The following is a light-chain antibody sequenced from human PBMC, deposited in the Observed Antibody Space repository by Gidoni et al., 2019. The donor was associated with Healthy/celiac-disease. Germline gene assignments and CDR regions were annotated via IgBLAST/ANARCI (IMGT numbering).Light chain of an antibody. CDR2: DAS. V-gene: IGKV1-33*01. J-gene: IGKJ3*01. Sequence: DIQMTQSPSSLSASVGDRVTITCQASQDISNYLNWYQQKPGKAPKLLIYDASNLETGVPSRFSGSGSWTDFTFTISSLQPEDIATYYCQQYDNRGFTFGPGTKVDIK. CDR1: QDISNY. CDR3: QQYDNRGFT.